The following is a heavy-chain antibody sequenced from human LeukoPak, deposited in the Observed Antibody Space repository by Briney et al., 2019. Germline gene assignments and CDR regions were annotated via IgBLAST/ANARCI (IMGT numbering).Heavy chain of an antibody. CDR3: ARAQKGVLWFGEPSYYMDV. Sequence: ASVTVSCKASGGTFSSYAISWVRQAPGQGLEWMGGIIPILGTANYAQKFQGRVTITTDESTSTAYMELSSLRSEDTAVYYCARAQKGVLWFGEPSYYMDVWGKGTTVTVSS. V-gene: IGHV1-69*05. CDR2: IIPILGTA. D-gene: IGHD3-10*01. CDR1: GGTFSSYA. J-gene: IGHJ6*03.